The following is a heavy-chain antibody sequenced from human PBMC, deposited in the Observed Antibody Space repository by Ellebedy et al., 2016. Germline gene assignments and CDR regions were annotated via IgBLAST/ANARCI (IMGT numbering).Heavy chain of an antibody. V-gene: IGHV3-30-3*01. D-gene: IGHD2-2*01. CDR2: ISYDGSNK. CDR3: AKSAGGVVVVPADLNWFDP. J-gene: IGHJ5*02. Sequence: GESLKISXAASGFTFSSYAMHWVRQAPGKGLEWVAVISYDGSNKYYADSVKGRFTISRDNSKNTLYLQMNSLRAEDTAVYYCAKSAGGVVVVPADLNWFDPWGQGTLVTVSS. CDR1: GFTFSSYA.